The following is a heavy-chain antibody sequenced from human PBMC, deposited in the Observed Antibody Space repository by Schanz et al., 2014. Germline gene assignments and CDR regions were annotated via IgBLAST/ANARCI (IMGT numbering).Heavy chain of an antibody. V-gene: IGHV7-4-1*02. CDR1: GYTLTHYA. Sequence: QVQLVESGSELKKPGASVKVSCKASGYTLTHYAMNWVRQAPGQGPEWMGWINTNTGNPTYAQGFTGRFVFSLDTSVSTAYLQISSLKAEDTAVYYCARGGVVVVTAALNWFDPWGQGTLVTVSS. CDR2: INTNTGNP. CDR3: ARGGVVVVTAALNWFDP. D-gene: IGHD2-15*01. J-gene: IGHJ5*02.